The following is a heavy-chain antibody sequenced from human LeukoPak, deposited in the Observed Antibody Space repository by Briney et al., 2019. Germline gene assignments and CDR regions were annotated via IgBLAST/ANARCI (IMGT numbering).Heavy chain of an antibody. CDR1: GGSISSGGYY. CDR3: ARDARYCSSTSCSYFDY. Sequence: PSETLSLTCTVSGGSISSGGYYWSWVRQHPGKGLEWIGYIYYSGSTSYNPSHKSRVTISVDTSKNPFSLKLSSVTAADTAVNHCARDARYCSSTSCSYFDYWGQGTLVTVSS. CDR2: IYYSGST. D-gene: IGHD2-2*01. V-gene: IGHV4-31*03. J-gene: IGHJ4*02.